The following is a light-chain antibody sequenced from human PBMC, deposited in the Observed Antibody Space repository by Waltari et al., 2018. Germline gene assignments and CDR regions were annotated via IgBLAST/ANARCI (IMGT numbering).Light chain of an antibody. CDR2: DDS. V-gene: IGLV3-21*03. J-gene: IGLJ2*01. CDR3: QVWDSSSDHSVV. Sequence: SYVLTQPPSVSVAPGKTARITCGGNNIGSKSVHWYQQKPGQAPVLVVYDDSDRPSGRPEGCSGSNAGNTATLTISRVEAGDEADYYCQVWDSSSDHSVVFGGGTKLTVL. CDR1: NIGSKS.